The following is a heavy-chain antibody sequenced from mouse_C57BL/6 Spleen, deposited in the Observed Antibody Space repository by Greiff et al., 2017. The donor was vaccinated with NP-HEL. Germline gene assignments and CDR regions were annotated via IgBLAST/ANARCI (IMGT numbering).Heavy chain of an antibody. CDR3: APTYGSYAMDY. D-gene: IGHD1-1*02. V-gene: IGHV1-82*01. J-gene: IGHJ4*01. Sequence: VQLQQSGPELVKPGASVKLSCKASGYAFSSSWLNWVKQRPGQGLEWIGRIYPGAGDTNYNGKFTGKATLTADKSSSTAYMQLSSLTSEDSAVYVCAPTYGSYAMDYWGQGTSVTVSS. CDR2: IYPGAGDT. CDR1: GYAFSSSW.